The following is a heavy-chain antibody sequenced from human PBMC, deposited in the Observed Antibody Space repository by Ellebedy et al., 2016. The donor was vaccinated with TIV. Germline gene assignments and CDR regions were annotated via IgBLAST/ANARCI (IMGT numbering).Heavy chain of an antibody. CDR2: INYDGSAK. CDR3: VKESDGGNSGTGGLDY. CDR1: GFTLSRHW. V-gene: IGHV3-7*03. J-gene: IGHJ4*02. D-gene: IGHD4-23*01. Sequence: GESLKISCEASGFTLSRHWVNWVRQAPGKGLEWVASINYDGSAKYYVDSVKGRFTLSRDNAKNSVYLQLNSLRAEDTAMYYCVKESDGGNSGTGGLDYWGQGTLVTVSS.